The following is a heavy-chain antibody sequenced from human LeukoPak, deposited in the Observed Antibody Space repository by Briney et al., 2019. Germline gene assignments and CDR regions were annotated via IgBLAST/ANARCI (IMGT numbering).Heavy chain of an antibody. CDR1: VFIFRSYA. CDR3: ANLVATIWL. CDR2: ISGSGGST. J-gene: IGHJ4*02. D-gene: IGHD5-12*01. Sequence: GGSLRLSCAASVFIFRSYAMSWVRPPPGKGLEWVSAISGSGGSTYYADSVKGRFTISRDNSKNTLYLQMNSLRAEDTAVYYCANLVATIWLWGQGTLVTVSS. V-gene: IGHV3-23*01.